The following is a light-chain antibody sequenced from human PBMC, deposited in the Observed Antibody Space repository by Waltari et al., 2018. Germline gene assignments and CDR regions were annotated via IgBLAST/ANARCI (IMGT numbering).Light chain of an antibody. CDR3: SSYTSSSPVV. Sequence: QSALTQPASVSGSPGQSITISCTGTSSDVGGYNHVSWYQQHPGKAPKLIIYEVSNRPSGVSNRFSGSKSGNTASLTISGLQAEDEADYYCSSYTSSSPVVFGGGTKLTVL. J-gene: IGLJ2*01. V-gene: IGLV2-14*01. CDR1: SSDVGGYNH. CDR2: EVS.